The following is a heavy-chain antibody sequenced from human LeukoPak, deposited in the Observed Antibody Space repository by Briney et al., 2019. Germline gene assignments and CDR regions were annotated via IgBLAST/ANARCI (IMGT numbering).Heavy chain of an antibody. CDR2: ISSSSSYI. CDR1: GFTFSSYS. V-gene: IGHV3-21*01. D-gene: IGHD3-9*01. J-gene: IGHJ5*02. Sequence: GGSLRLSCAASGFTFSSYSVNWVRQAPGKGLEWVSSISSSSSYIYYADSVKGRFTISRDNAKNSLYLQMNSLRAEDTAVYYCAGHYDILTGYPRWFDPWGQGTLVTVSS. CDR3: AGHYDILTGYPRWFDP.